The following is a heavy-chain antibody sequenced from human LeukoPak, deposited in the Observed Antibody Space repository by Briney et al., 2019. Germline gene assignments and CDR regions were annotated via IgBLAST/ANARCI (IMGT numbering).Heavy chain of an antibody. CDR2: IYYSGST. D-gene: IGHD2-2*02. J-gene: IGHJ4*02. V-gene: IGHV4-31*03. CDR1: GGSISSGGYY. CDR3: ARVRRADIVVVPAAIGGFDY. Sequence: SETLSLTCTVSGGSISSGGYYWSWIRQHPGKGLEWIGYIYYSGSTYYNPSLKSRVTISVDTSKNQFSLKLSSVTAADTAVYYCARVRRADIVVVPAAIGGFDYWAREPWSPSPQ.